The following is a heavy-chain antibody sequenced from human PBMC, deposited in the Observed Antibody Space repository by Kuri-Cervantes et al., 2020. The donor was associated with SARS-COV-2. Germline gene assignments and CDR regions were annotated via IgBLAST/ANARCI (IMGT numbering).Heavy chain of an antibody. D-gene: IGHD3-22*01. J-gene: IGHJ3*02. Sequence: SETLSLTCAVSGGSISNGGYSWIWIRQPPGKGLEYIGYIFHSGTAYYNPSLKSRVAMSADRSKNQFSLNLRSVTAADTAVYYCARSTPFRRLVVISQGGAFDIWGQGTMVTVSS. CDR1: GGSISNGGYS. V-gene: IGHV4-30-2*01. CDR3: ARSTPFRRLVVISQGGAFDI. CDR2: IFHSGTA.